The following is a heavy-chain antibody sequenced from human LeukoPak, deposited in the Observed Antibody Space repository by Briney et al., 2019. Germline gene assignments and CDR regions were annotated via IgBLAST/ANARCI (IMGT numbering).Heavy chain of an antibody. D-gene: IGHD1-26*01. CDR1: GYTFTVYD. CDR2: INPNSGGT. J-gene: IGHJ4*02. CDR3: ARSSESGSLY. Sequence: GAAVTLSFTCSGYTFTVYDMHWVRQAPGQGLELMGWINPNSGGTNYAHEFQGRVTITRDTSISTAYMDLSRLRSADPAVYYCARSSESGSLYSAQGTRVSVSS. V-gene: IGHV1-2*07.